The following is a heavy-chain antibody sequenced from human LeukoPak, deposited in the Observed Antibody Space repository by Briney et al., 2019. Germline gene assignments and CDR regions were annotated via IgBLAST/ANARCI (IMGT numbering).Heavy chain of an antibody. CDR2: ISGSGGST. D-gene: IGHD6-13*01. CDR3: AKDQLGIDYFDY. J-gene: IGHJ4*02. CDR1: GFTFSSYA. Sequence: PGGTLRLSCAASGFTFSSYAMSWVRQAPGKGLEWVSAISGSGGSTYYADSVKGRFTISRDNSKNTLYLQMNSLRAEDTAVYYCAKDQLGIDYFDYWGQGTLVTVSS. V-gene: IGHV3-23*01.